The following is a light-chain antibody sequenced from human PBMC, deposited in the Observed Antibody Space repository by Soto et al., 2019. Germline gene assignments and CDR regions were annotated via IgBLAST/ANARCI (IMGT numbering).Light chain of an antibody. Sequence: EIVLTQSPGTLSLSPGERATLSCRASQCVSSNLAWYQQKPGQAPRLLIYDASNRATGIPARFSGSGSGTDFTLTISSLEPEDFAVYYCQQRGNRPPWTFGQGTKVDIK. CDR1: QCVSSN. V-gene: IGKV3-11*01. CDR3: QQRGNRPPWT. CDR2: DAS. J-gene: IGKJ1*01.